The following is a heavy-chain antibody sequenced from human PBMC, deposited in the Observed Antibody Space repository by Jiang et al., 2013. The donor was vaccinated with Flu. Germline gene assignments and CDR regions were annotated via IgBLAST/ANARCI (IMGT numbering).Heavy chain of an antibody. CDR2: VIPIFGTA. J-gene: IGHJ4*02. Sequence: SGAEVKKPGSSVKVSCKASGGTFSSYAISWVRQAPGQGLEWMGWVIPIFGTANYAPNFQGRVTITADESTTTAYMELTSLRSEDTAVYFCAADSGGWYRAHDHWGQGTLLTVSS. V-gene: IGHV1-69*01. D-gene: IGHD6-19*01. CDR3: AADSGGWYRAHDH. CDR1: GGTFSSYA.